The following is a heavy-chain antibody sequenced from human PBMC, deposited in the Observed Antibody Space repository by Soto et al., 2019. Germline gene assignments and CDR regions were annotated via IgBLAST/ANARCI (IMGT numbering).Heavy chain of an antibody. J-gene: IGHJ6*02. V-gene: IGHV3-30*18. CDR1: GFTFSSYG. CDR2: ISYDGSNK. CDR3: AKDRPKLRFLEWFPGDNGMDV. Sequence: QVQLVESGGGVVQPGRSLRLSCAASGFTFSSYGMHWVRQAPGKGLEWVAVISYDGSNKYYADSVKGRFTISRDNSKNTLYLQMNSLRAEDTAVYYCAKDRPKLRFLEWFPGDNGMDVWGQGTTVTVSS. D-gene: IGHD3-3*01.